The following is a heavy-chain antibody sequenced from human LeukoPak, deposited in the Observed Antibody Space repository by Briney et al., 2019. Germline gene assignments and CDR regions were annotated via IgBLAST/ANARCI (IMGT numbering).Heavy chain of an antibody. CDR2: ISYDGSNK. V-gene: IGHV3-30*18. D-gene: IGHD4-17*01. CDR1: GFTFGTYA. J-gene: IGHJ6*04. Sequence: GRSLRLSCAASGFTFGTYAMHWVRQAPGKGLEWVAVISYDGSNKYYADSVKGRFTISRDNSKNTPYLQMNSLRPEDTAVYYCAKNARDYGDYDHYGMDVWGKGTTVTVSS. CDR3: AKNARDYGDYDHYGMDV.